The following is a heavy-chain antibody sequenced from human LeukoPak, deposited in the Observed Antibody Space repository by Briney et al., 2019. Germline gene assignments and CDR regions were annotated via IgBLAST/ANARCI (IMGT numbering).Heavy chain of an antibody. Sequence: PSETLSLTCAVYGGSFSGYYWSWIRQPAGKGLEWIGRIYTSGSTNYNPSLKSRVTISIDTSKNQFSLKLSSVTAADTAVYYCASPDGWWGQGTLVTVSS. V-gene: IGHV4-59*10. D-gene: IGHD6-19*01. CDR1: GGSFSGYY. CDR2: IYTSGST. J-gene: IGHJ4*02. CDR3: ASPDGW.